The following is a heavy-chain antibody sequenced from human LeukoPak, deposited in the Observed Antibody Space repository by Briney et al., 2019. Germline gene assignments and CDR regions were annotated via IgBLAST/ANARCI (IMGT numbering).Heavy chain of an antibody. CDR3: AKQVWYSSSWYSDY. V-gene: IGHV3-23*01. J-gene: IGHJ4*02. Sequence: GGSLRLSCAASGFTFSSYAMSWVRQAPGKGLEWVSVISGSGASTYYADSVKGRFTISRDNAKNTLYLQMNSLRAEDTAVYYCAKQVWYSSSWYSDYWGQGTLVTVSS. D-gene: IGHD6-13*01. CDR1: GFTFSSYA. CDR2: ISGSGAST.